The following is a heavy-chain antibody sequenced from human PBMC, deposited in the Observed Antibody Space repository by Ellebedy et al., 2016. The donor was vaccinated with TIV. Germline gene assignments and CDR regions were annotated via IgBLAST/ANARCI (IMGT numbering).Heavy chain of an antibody. V-gene: IGHV1-46*01. CDR1: GYTFTSYY. Sequence: ASVKVSXXASGYTFTSYYIHWVRQAPGQGLEWMRLINPGGDTTDYAQSFQGRVTLTRDTSTSTVYMELSSLRSDDTAVYYCARSSGFPDYWGQGTLVTVSS. D-gene: IGHD6-19*01. CDR3: ARSSGFPDY. J-gene: IGHJ4*02. CDR2: INPGGDTT.